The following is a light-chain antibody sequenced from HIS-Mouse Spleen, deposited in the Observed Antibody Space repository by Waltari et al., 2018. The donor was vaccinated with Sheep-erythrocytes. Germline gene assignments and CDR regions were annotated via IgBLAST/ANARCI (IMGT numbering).Light chain of an antibody. V-gene: IGLV2-11*01. CDR2: DVS. Sequence: QSALTQPRSVSGSPGQSVTISCTGTSIDSGGYNYVSRYQQHPGKAPKLMIYDVSKRPSGVPDRFSGSKSGNTASLTISGLQAEDEADYYCCSYAGSYNHVFATGTKVTVL. CDR1: SIDSGGYNY. CDR3: CSYAGSYNHV. J-gene: IGLJ1*01.